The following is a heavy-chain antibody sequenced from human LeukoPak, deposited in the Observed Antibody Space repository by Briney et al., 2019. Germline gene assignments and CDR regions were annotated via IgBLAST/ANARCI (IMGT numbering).Heavy chain of an antibody. J-gene: IGHJ4*02. V-gene: IGHV1-2*06. D-gene: IGHD3-10*01. CDR1: GYTFTGYY. Sequence: ASVKVSCKASGYTFTGYYMHWVRQAPGQGLEWMGRINPSSGGTNYAQKFQGRVTMTRDTSISTAYMELSRLRSDDTAVYYCARRSITMVRGVISASLDYWGQGTLVTVSS. CDR3: ARRSITMVRGVISASLDY. CDR2: INPSSGGT.